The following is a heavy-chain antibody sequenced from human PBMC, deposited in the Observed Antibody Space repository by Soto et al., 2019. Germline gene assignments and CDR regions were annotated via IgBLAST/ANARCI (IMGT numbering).Heavy chain of an antibody. CDR3: ARSKYQLPRYNYMDV. V-gene: IGHV1-18*01. Sequence: GASVKVSCKASGYTFTSYGISWVRQAPGQGLEWMGWISAYNGNTNYAQKLQGRVTMTTDTSTSTAYMELRSLRSDDTAVYYCARSKYQLPRYNYMDVWGKGTTVTVSS. CDR2: ISAYNGNT. CDR1: GYTFTSYG. D-gene: IGHD2-2*01. J-gene: IGHJ6*03.